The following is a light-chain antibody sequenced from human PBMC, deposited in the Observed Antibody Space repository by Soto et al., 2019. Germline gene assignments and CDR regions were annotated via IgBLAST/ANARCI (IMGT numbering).Light chain of an antibody. Sequence: QSVLTQPRSVSGSPGQSVTISCTGTSSDVGGYSYVSWYQQHPGKAPKVMIYEVSKRPSGVPDRFSGSKSGNTASLTISGLQADDEADYYCCSYVGSYTFVLGSGTKLTVL. V-gene: IGLV2-11*01. CDR2: EVS. J-gene: IGLJ1*01. CDR1: SSDVGGYSY. CDR3: CSYVGSYTFV.